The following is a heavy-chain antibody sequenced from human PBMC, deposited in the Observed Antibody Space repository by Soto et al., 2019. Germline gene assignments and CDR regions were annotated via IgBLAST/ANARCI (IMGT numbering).Heavy chain of an antibody. J-gene: IGHJ6*03. CDR3: AKTVADGDEYYYYYYMDV. D-gene: IGHD2-15*01. CDR1: GFTFSSYG. Sequence: GGSLRLSCAASGFTFSSYGMHWVRQAPGKGLEWVAVISYDGSNKYYADSVKGRFTISRDNSKNTLYLQMNSLRAEDTAVYYCAKTVADGDEYYYYYYMDVWGKGTTVTVSS. CDR2: ISYDGSNK. V-gene: IGHV3-30*18.